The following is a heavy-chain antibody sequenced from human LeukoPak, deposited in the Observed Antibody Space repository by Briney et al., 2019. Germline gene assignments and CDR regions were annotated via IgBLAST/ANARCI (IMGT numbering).Heavy chain of an antibody. Sequence: SETLSLTCAVYGGSFSGYYWSWIRQPPGKGLEWIGEINHSGSTNYNPSLKSRVTISVDTSKNQFSLKLSSVTAADTAVYYCAREKRTTVTTGELDYWGQGTLVTVSS. J-gene: IGHJ4*02. CDR1: GGSFSGYY. D-gene: IGHD4-11*01. CDR3: AREKRTTVTTGELDY. CDR2: INHSGST. V-gene: IGHV4-34*01.